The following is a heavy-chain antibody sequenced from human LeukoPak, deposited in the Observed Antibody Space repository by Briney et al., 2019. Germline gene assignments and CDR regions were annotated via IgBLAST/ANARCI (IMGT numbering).Heavy chain of an antibody. V-gene: IGHV4-39*01. J-gene: IGHJ4*02. CDR2: VYYSGST. CDR1: GGSISSYY. Sequence: PSETLSLTCTVSGGSISSYYWSWIRQPPGKGLEWIGVVYYSGSTYYSSSFKSRVTISVDTSKNQFSLKLSPVTAADTAIYYCARRGYYGWGSVYWGQGTLVTVSS. CDR3: ARRGYYGWGSVY. D-gene: IGHD3-10*01.